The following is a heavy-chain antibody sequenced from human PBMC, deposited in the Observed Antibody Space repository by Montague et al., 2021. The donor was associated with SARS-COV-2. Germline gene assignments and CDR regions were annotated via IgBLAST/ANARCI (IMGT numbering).Heavy chain of an antibody. CDR1: GGSLNNYF. V-gene: IGHV4-59*08. J-gene: IGHJ4*01. Sequence: SETLSLTCTVSGGSLNNYFWSWIRQPPGKGLEWVGYISDSGSTKYNPSLQSRVTISVDTARNQFSLKLLSVTAADTAFYYCARVDSSDRGEYWGQGILVSVSS. CDR2: ISDSGST. D-gene: IGHD3-22*01. CDR3: ARVDSSDRGEY.